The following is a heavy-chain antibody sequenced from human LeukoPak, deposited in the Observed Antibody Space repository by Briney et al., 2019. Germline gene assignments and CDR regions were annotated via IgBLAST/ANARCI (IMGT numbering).Heavy chain of an antibody. CDR2: IWFDGINK. J-gene: IGHJ4*02. CDR1: GLTFSNYG. CDR3: ARGIVVASIDS. D-gene: IGHD2-21*01. Sequence: GGSLRLSCAAAGLTFSNYGMHWVRQGPGKGLEWVAGIWFDGINKYYADSVKGRFTISRDNSTNTVYLQMNSLRAEDTAVYHCARGIVVASIDSWGQGTLVTVSS. V-gene: IGHV3-33*01.